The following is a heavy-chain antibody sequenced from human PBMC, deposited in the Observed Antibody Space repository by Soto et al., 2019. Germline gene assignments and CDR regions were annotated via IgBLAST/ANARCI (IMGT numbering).Heavy chain of an antibody. J-gene: IGHJ3*02. CDR3: ARDQRITMIVKTGDDAFEI. CDR2: INSDGSST. Sequence: GGSLRLSCAASGFTFSSYWMHWVRQAPGKGLVWVSRINSDGSSTSYADSVKGRFTISRDNAKNTLYLQMNSLRAEDTAVYYCARDQRITMIVKTGDDAFEIWGQGTMVTVSS. V-gene: IGHV3-74*01. D-gene: IGHD3-22*01. CDR1: GFTFSSYW.